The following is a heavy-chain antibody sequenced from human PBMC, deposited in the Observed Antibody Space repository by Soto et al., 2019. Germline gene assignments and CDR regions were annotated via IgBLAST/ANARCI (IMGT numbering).Heavy chain of an antibody. Sequence: ASVKVSCKASGYTFTSHGINWVRQAPGQGLEWMGWISAYNGKTDYAQKFQGRVTMTRDTSTNTAFMEMRSLRSDDTAVYYCARDFQISDLWSGYFYKNWFDPWGQGTLVTVSS. J-gene: IGHJ5*02. CDR2: ISAYNGKT. CDR3: ARDFQISDLWSGYFYKNWFDP. CDR1: GYTFTSHG. V-gene: IGHV1-18*04. D-gene: IGHD3-3*01.